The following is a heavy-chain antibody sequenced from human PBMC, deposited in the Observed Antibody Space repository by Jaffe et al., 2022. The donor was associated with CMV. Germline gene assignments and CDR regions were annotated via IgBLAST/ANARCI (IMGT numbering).Heavy chain of an antibody. D-gene: IGHD6-13*01. CDR2: MNPNSGNT. J-gene: IGHJ4*02. CDR1: GYTFTSYD. CDR3: ARVQHIAAAAQPLYYFDY. V-gene: IGHV1-8*01. Sequence: QVQLVQSGAEVKKPGASVKVSCKASGYTFTSYDINWVRQATGQGLEWMGWMNPNSGNTGYAQKFQGRVTMTRNTSISTAYMELSSLRSEDTAVYYCARVQHIAAAAQPLYYFDYWGQGTLVTVSS.